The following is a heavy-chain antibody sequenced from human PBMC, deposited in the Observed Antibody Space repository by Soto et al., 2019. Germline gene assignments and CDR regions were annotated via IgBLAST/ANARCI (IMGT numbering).Heavy chain of an antibody. J-gene: IGHJ4*02. CDR1: GYTFSTYY. Sequence: GASVKVSCKASGYTFSTYYMHWVRQAPGQGYEWMGIINPSGGSTTYAQKFQGRVTMTRDTSTSTVHMELGSLTSEDTAVYYCARGGGTVVVNVPYDHWGQGTLVTVS. CDR2: INPSGGST. V-gene: IGHV1-46*03. CDR3: ARGGGTVVVNVPYDH. D-gene: IGHD2-21*01.